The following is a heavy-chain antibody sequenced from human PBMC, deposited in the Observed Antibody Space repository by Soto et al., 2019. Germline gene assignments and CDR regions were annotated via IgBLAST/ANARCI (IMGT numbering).Heavy chain of an antibody. J-gene: IGHJ6*03. Sequence: ASVKVSCKASGYTFTSYGISWVRQAPGQGLEWMGWISAYNGNTNYAQKLQGRVTMTTDTSTSTAYMELRSLRSDDTAVYYCTTAVLRYFDWLDDYYYMDVWGKGTTVTV. CDR2: ISAYNGNT. V-gene: IGHV1-18*01. D-gene: IGHD3-9*01. CDR1: GYTFTSYG. CDR3: TTAVLRYFDWLDDYYYMDV.